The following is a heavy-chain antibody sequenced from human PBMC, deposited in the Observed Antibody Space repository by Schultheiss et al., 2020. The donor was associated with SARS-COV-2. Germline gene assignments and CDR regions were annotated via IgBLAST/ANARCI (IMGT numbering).Heavy chain of an antibody. V-gene: IGHV3-48*03. Sequence: GESLKISCAASGFTFSSYEMNWVRQAPGKGLEWVSSIPSDASSTYYADSVRGRFTISRDNARNSLYLQMNTLRVEDTAVYYCARDPHGIDVWGQGTTVTVSS. CDR3: ARDPHGIDV. CDR1: GFTFSSYE. CDR2: IPSDASST. J-gene: IGHJ6*02.